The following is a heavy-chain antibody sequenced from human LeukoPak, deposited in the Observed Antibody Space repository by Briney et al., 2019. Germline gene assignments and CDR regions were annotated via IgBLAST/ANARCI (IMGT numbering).Heavy chain of an antibody. V-gene: IGHV3-33*08. Sequence: GGSLRLSCAASGFTFSRYGMHWVRQAPGKGLEWVAIIWYDGRNKDYADSVKGRFTISRDNSENTLYLQMNSLRVEDTGVYYCARHEGSTPYYDSWSGYYNPNYYYYGMDVWGQGTTVTVSS. J-gene: IGHJ6*02. D-gene: IGHD3-3*01. CDR1: GFTFSRYG. CDR3: ARHEGSTPYYDSWSGYYNPNYYYYGMDV. CDR2: IWYDGRNK.